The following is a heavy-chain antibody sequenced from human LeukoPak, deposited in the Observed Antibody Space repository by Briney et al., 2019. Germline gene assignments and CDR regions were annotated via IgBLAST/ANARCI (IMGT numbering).Heavy chain of an antibody. J-gene: IGHJ2*01. D-gene: IGHD6-13*01. CDR1: GGSISSGDYY. V-gene: IGHV4-30-4*01. CDR3: ARDRYSSSRYPKYWYFDL. Sequence: PSQTLSLTCTVSGGSISSGDYYWSWIRQPPGKGLEWIGYIYYSGSTYYNPSLKSRVTISVDTSKNQFSLKLSSVTAADTAVYYCARDRYSSSRYPKYWYFDLWGRGTLVTVSS. CDR2: IYYSGST.